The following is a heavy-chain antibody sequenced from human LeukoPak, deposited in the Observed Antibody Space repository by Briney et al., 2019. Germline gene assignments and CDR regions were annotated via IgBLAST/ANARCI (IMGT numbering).Heavy chain of an antibody. Sequence: ASVKVSCKASGYTFTGYYMHWVRQAPGQGLEWMGWINPNSGGTNYAQKFQGWVTMTRDTSISTAYMELSRLRSDDTAVYYCARGGYVDVLRYFDWFPYGYWGQGTLVTVSS. D-gene: IGHD3-9*01. CDR2: INPNSGGT. V-gene: IGHV1-2*04. CDR1: GYTFTGYY. J-gene: IGHJ4*02. CDR3: ARGGYVDVLRYFDWFPYGY.